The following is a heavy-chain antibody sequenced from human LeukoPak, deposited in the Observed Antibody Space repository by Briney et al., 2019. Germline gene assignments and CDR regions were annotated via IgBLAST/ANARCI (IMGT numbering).Heavy chain of an antibody. CDR3: ARAARTEMAVPAAIVPVYYYYMDV. CDR1: GGTFSSYA. CDR2: IIPIFGTA. V-gene: IGHV1-69*05. D-gene: IGHD2-2*01. Sequence: SVKVSCKASGGTFSSYAISWVRQAPGQGLEWMGGIIPIFGTANYAQKFQGRVTITTDESTSTAYMELSSLRSEDTAVYYCARAARTEMAVPAAIVPVYYYYMDVWGKGTTVTVSS. J-gene: IGHJ6*03.